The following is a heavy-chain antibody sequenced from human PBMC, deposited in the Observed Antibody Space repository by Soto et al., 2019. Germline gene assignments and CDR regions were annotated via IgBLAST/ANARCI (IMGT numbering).Heavy chain of an antibody. J-gene: IGHJ3*02. Sequence: PGESLKISCKGSGYGFTSYWIGWVRQMPGKGLEWMGIIYPGDSDTRYSPSFQGQVTISADKSISTAYLQWSSLKASDTAMYYCARRTDTAMDPDAFDIWGQGTMVTVSS. CDR2: IYPGDSDT. CDR3: ARRTDTAMDPDAFDI. V-gene: IGHV5-51*01. CDR1: GYGFTSYW. D-gene: IGHD5-18*01.